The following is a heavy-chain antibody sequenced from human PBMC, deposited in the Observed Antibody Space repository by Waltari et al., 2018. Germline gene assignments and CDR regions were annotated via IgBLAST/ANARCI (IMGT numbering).Heavy chain of an antibody. CDR1: GFHFNYNY. J-gene: IGHJ4*02. V-gene: IGHV3-53*01. CDR3: ARAGLGSPLEGQRLFDQ. D-gene: IGHD5-12*01. Sequence: EVQLVESGGGLIQPGGSLRLSCAASGFHFNYNYISWVRQSPGKGLEWVPIVYAGGNTYYADSVKGRFTISRDNSKNTLYLQMNSLRVEDTAIYYCARAGLGSPLEGQRLFDQWGQGTLVTVSS. CDR2: VYAGGNT.